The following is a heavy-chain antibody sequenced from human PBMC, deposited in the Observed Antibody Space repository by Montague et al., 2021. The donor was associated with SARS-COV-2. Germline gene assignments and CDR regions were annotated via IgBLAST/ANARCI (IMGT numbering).Heavy chain of an antibody. D-gene: IGHD3-22*01. J-gene: IGHJ4*02. CDR1: GFTFSSYA. CDR2: IYSGGSST. Sequence: SQRLSCAASGFTFSSYAMSWVRQAPGKGLEWISVIYSGGSSTYYXDSVKGRFTISRDNSKNTLYLQMNSLRAEDTAVYYCAKSRGIRYDSSGYYYPLDYWGQGTLVTVSS. V-gene: IGHV3-23*03. CDR3: AKSRGIRYDSSGYYYPLDY.